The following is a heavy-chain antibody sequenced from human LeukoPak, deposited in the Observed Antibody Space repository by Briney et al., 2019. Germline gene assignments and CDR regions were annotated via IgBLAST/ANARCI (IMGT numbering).Heavy chain of an antibody. CDR1: GYTFSNSG. CDR3: ARGELAYCGGDCSGFRY. V-gene: IGHV1-18*01. CDR2: ISVYNGNT. J-gene: IGHJ4*02. Sequence: ASVKVSSMASGYTFSNSGISWVRQAPGQGLEWMGWISVYNGNTSYAQKVKGRVTMTTDTSTSTAYMELRSLRSDDTAVYYCARGELAYCGGDCSGFRYWGQGTLVTVSS. D-gene: IGHD2-21*02.